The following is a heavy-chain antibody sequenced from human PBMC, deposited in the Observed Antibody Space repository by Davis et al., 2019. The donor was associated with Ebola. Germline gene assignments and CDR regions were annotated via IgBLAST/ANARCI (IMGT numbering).Heavy chain of an antibody. CDR1: GFTFSSYS. CDR2: ISSSSSYL. CDR3: ARGIITMIVVGEPTFDY. Sequence: GESPKTSCAASGFTFSSYSMNWVRQAPGKGLELVSSISSSSSYLYYPDAVKGRFTISRDNANNSQYRQMNSLRAEDTAVYYCARGIITMIVVGEPTFDYWGQGTLVTVSS. D-gene: IGHD3-22*01. J-gene: IGHJ4*02. V-gene: IGHV3-21*03.